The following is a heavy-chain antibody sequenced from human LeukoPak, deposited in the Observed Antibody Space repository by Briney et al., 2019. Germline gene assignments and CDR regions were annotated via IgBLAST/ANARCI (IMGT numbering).Heavy chain of an antibody. CDR1: GDSVSSNSAA. CDR3: ARDNRPTIFGVVITFLFDY. V-gene: IGHV6-1*01. Sequence: SQTLSLTCAISGDSVSSNSAAWNWIRQSPSRGLEWLGRTYYRSKWYNDYAVSVKSRITINPDTSKNQFSLQLNSVTPEDTAVYYCARDNRPTIFGVVITFLFDYWGQGTLVTVSS. CDR2: TYYRSKWYN. D-gene: IGHD3-3*01. J-gene: IGHJ4*02.